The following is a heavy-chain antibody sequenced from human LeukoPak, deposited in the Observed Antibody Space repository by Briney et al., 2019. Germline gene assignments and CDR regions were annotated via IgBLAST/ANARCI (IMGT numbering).Heavy chain of an antibody. V-gene: IGHV3-7*01. CDR1: GFTFTTYW. CDR2: IKQDGSEK. CDR3: ARDGYSSSWYHG. Sequence: GGSLRLSCTASGFTFTTYWLAWVRQTPGKGLEWVANIKQDGSEKYYAESVRGRFTISRDNAKNSLYLQMNSLRAEDTAVYYCARDGYSSSWYHGWGQGTLVTVSS. J-gene: IGHJ4*02. D-gene: IGHD6-13*01.